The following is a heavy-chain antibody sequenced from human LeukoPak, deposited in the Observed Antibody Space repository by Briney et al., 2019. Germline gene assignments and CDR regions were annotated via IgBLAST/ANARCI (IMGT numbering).Heavy chain of an antibody. CDR2: IIPIFGTA. J-gene: IGHJ5*02. D-gene: IGHD3-3*01. CDR1: GGTFSSYA. Sequence: SVKVSCKASGGTFSSYAISWVRQAPGQGLEWMGGIIPIFGTANYAQKFQGRVMITADESTSTAYMELSSLRSEDTAVYYCARGIPRFWSGYYFDGGWFDPWGQGTLVTVSS. V-gene: IGHV1-69*13. CDR3: ARGIPRFWSGYYFDGGWFDP.